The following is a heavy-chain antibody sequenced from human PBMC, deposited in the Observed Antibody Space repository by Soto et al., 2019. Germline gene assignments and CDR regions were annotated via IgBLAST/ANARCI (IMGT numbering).Heavy chain of an antibody. CDR2: IWHDGSNK. CDR1: GFTFSSYG. J-gene: IGHJ6*02. CDR3: ARDHTYYDFLSGYPPGGYYCYGMDV. D-gene: IGHD3-3*01. Sequence: QVQLVESGGGVVQPGRSLRLSCAASGFTFSSYGMHWVRQAPGKGLEWVAVIWHDGSNKYYADSVKGRFTISRDNSKNTLYLQMNSLRAEDTAVYYCARDHTYYDFLSGYPPGGYYCYGMDVWGQGTTVTVSS. V-gene: IGHV3-33*01.